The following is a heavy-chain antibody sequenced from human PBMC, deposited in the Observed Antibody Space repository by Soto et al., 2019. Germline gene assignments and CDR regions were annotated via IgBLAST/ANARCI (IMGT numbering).Heavy chain of an antibody. J-gene: IGHJ6*02. Sequence: PGGSLRLSCAASGFTFSSYVMHWVRQAPGKGLEWVAVISYDGSNKYYADSVKGRFTISRDNSKHTLYLQMNSLGPEDTAVYYCAKDLEGYCTTTSCYTYFGLDVWGQGTTVTVSS. V-gene: IGHV3-30*18. CDR3: AKDLEGYCTTTSCYTYFGLDV. D-gene: IGHD2-2*01. CDR2: ISYDGSNK. CDR1: GFTFSSYV.